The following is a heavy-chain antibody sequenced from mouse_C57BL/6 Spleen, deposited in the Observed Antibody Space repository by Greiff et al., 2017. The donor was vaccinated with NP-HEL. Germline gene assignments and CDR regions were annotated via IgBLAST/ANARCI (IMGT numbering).Heavy chain of an antibody. Sequence: LVESGAELVRPGASVKLSCKASGYTFTDYYINWVKQRPGQGLEWIARIYPGSGNTYYNEKFKGKATLTAEKSSSTAYMQLSSLTSEDSAVYFCARGQPLPYYFDYWGQGTTLTVSS. CDR3: ARGQPLPYYFDY. CDR2: IYPGSGNT. V-gene: IGHV1-76*01. CDR1: GYTFTDYY. D-gene: IGHD6-1*01. J-gene: IGHJ2*01.